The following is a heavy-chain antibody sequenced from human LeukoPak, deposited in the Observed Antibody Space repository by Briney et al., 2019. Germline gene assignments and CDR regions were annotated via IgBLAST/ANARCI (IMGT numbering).Heavy chain of an antibody. V-gene: IGHV1-2*02. CDR1: GYTFTGYY. CDR3: AREGQDYYDSSGHGDFQH. J-gene: IGHJ1*01. D-gene: IGHD3-22*01. CDR2: INPNSGGT. Sequence: ASVKVSCKASGYTFTGYYMHWVRQAPGQGLEWMGWINPNSGGTNYAQKFQGRVTMTRDTSISTAYMELSRLRSDDTAEYYCAREGQDYYDSSGHGDFQHWGQGTLVTVSS.